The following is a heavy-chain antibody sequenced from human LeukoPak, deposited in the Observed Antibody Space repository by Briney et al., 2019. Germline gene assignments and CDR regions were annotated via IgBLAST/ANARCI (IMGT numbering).Heavy chain of an antibody. CDR1: GGSISSTRYY. J-gene: IGHJ4*02. CDR2: IYYSGST. Sequence: AETLSLTCTVSGGSISSTRYYWDWIRQPPGKGLEWFGSIYYSGSTFYSPSLKSRVAISIDTSKSQFSLELNSVTATDTAVYYCARETGWSSIDYWGQGTQVTVSS. V-gene: IGHV4-39*02. CDR3: ARETGWSSIDY. D-gene: IGHD3-9*01.